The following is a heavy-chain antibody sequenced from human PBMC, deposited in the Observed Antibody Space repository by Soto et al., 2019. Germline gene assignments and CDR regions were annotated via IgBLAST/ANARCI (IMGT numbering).Heavy chain of an antibody. CDR3: ARSRYFDFPDYYYYGMDV. CDR1: GFTFSDYY. D-gene: IGHD3-9*01. CDR2: ISSSGSTI. Sequence: QVQLVESGGGLVKPGGSLRLSCAASGFTFSDYYMSWIRQAPGKGLEWVSYISSSGSTIYYADSVKGRFTISRDNATNSLYLQMNSLRAEDTAVYYCARSRYFDFPDYYYYGMDVWGQGTTVTVSS. V-gene: IGHV3-11*01. J-gene: IGHJ6*02.